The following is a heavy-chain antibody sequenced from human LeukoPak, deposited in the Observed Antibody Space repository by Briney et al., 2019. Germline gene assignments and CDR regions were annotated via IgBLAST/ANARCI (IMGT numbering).Heavy chain of an antibody. CDR3: AKEIYYDYSGYSQLEY. Sequence: PGGSLRLSCAASGFTFSNYAMSWVRQAPGKGLEWVSALSGSGGSTYYADSVKGRFTISRDKSKNTLSLQMNSLRAEDTAVYFCAKEIYYDYSGYSQLEYWGQGTLVTVSS. D-gene: IGHD3-22*01. V-gene: IGHV3-23*01. J-gene: IGHJ4*02. CDR1: GFTFSNYA. CDR2: LSGSGGST.